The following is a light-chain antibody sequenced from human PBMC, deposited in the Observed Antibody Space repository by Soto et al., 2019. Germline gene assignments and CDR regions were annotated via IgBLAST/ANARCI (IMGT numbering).Light chain of an antibody. J-gene: IGKJ2*01. CDR1: QSVSSY. CDR2: DAS. Sequence: EIVLPQSPATLSLSPGERATLSCRASQSVSSYLAWYPQKPVQAPRLLIYDASNRATGITARFSGSGSGTDFTLTTSCLEPEDFAVDYCQQRTFGQGTKLEIK. CDR3: QQRT. V-gene: IGKV3-11*01.